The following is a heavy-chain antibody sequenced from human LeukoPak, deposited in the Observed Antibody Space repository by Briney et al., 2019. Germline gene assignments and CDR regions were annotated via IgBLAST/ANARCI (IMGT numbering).Heavy chain of an antibody. CDR3: ARLPKRVTIFGVAIGPNWFDP. V-gene: IGHV1-18*01. CDR2: IHIYRGNT. Sequence: GASVKVSCKASGYTFTSYGISWVRQAPGQGLEWMGWIHIYRGNTNYAQKFQGRVTMTTDTSTSTAYMELSSLRSEDTAVYYCARLPKRVTIFGVAIGPNWFDPWGQGTLVTVSS. CDR1: GYTFTSYG. J-gene: IGHJ5*02. D-gene: IGHD3-3*01.